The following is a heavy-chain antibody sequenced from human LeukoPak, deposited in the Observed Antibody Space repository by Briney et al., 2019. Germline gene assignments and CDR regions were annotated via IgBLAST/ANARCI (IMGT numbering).Heavy chain of an antibody. CDR1: GGSTSSSSYY. J-gene: IGHJ4*02. CDR3: ARLYYYDSSGPPL. D-gene: IGHD3-22*01. V-gene: IGHV4-39*01. CDR2: IYYTGRT. Sequence: SETLSLTCTVSGGSTSSSSYYWGWIRQPPGKGLEWIGNIYYTGRTYYNPSLKSRVTISVDTSKNQFSLKLSSVSAADTAVYYCARLYYYDSSGPPLWGQGTLVTVSS.